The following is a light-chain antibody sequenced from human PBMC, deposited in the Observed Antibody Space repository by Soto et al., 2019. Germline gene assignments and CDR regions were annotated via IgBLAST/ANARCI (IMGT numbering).Light chain of an antibody. Sequence: EIVLTQSPGTLSLSPGERATLSCRASQSVSSSYLAWYQQKPGQAPRLLIYGASSSATGIPERFSGSGSGTDFTTTISRLEPEDFAVYYCRQYGSSPERFTFGPGTKVDIK. J-gene: IGKJ3*01. CDR2: GAS. V-gene: IGKV3-20*01. CDR3: RQYGSSPERFT. CDR1: QSVSSSY.